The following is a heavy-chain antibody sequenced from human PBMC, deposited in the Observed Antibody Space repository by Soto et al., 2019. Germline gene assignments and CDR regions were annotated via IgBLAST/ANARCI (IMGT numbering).Heavy chain of an antibody. Sequence: QVQLQESGPGLVKPSQTLSLTCTVSGGSVSSGGYYWSWIRQPPGKGLEWIGYISYSGNTFYNPSRKSRVTISIDTSKNQFSLKLRSVTAADTALFYCARGSDYVYFFDNWGQGTLVTVSS. CDR1: GGSVSSGGYY. D-gene: IGHD1-26*01. CDR2: ISYSGNT. J-gene: IGHJ4*02. CDR3: ARGSDYVYFFDN. V-gene: IGHV4-31*03.